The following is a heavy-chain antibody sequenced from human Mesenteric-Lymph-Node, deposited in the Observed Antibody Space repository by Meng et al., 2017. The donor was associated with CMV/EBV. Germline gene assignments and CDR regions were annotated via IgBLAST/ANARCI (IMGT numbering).Heavy chain of an antibody. V-gene: IGHV3-21*01. CDR2: ISSSSSYI. D-gene: IGHD1-26*01. CDR1: GFIFSSFG. CDR3: ARDPPQVTGGYYYYYGMDV. Sequence: GESLKISCAASGFIFSSFGMNWVRQAPGKGLEWVSSISSSSSYIYYADSVKGRFTISRDNAKNSLYLQMNSLRAEDTAVYYCARDPPQVTGGYYYYYGMDVWGQGTTVTVSS. J-gene: IGHJ6*02.